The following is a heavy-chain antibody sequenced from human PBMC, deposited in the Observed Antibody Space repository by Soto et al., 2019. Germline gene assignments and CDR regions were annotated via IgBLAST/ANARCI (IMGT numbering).Heavy chain of an antibody. CDR1: GGTFSSYA. Sequence: GASVKVSCKASGGTFSSYAISWVRHAPGQGLEWMGGIIPIFGTANYAQKFQGRVTITADESTSTAYMELSSLRSEDTAVYYCARDGRLVPAAISYYGMDVWGQGTTVTVSS. V-gene: IGHV1-69*13. CDR2: IIPIFGTA. D-gene: IGHD2-2*01. CDR3: ARDGRLVPAAISYYGMDV. J-gene: IGHJ6*02.